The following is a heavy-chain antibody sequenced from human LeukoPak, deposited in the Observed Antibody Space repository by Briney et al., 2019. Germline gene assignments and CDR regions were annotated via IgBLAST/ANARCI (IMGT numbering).Heavy chain of an antibody. V-gene: IGHV4-59*08. CDR1: GGSISSDY. J-gene: IGHJ6*02. D-gene: IGHD3-10*01. CDR3: ARRHTGSGRMDV. CDR2: IYYSGNT. Sequence: SETLSLTCTVSGGSISSDYWSWIRQPPGKGLEWIGNIYYSGNTISNPSLKSRVTLSVDRPKNQFSLKVTSATAADTAVYYCARRHTGSGRMDVWGQGTTVTVS.